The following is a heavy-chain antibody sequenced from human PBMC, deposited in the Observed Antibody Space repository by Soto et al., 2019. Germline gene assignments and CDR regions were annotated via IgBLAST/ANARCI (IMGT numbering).Heavy chain of an antibody. D-gene: IGHD5-12*01. J-gene: IGHJ4*01. Sequence: DVQLVESGGALVQPGRSLRLSCAASGFTFDDYAMHWVRQAPGKGLEWVSGISWNSDNIASADSVKGRFTISRDNAKNSLYLQMNSLRAEDTALYYCAKGEMATISSSEFYYWGHGTLVTVSS. CDR3: AKGEMATISSSEFYY. CDR2: ISWNSDNI. CDR1: GFTFDDYA. V-gene: IGHV3-9*01.